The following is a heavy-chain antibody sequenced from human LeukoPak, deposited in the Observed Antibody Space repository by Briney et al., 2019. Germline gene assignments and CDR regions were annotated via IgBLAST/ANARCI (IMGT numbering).Heavy chain of an antibody. D-gene: IGHD1-26*01. Sequence: PSETLSLTCTVSVGSISGYFWSWVRQAPGRGLDWIGHIYYSGATNYNPSLRSRVTISVDTSKNQFSLKLRSVTAADTAVYYCGRAQYSGSCFDYWGQGTLVTVSS. CDR1: VGSISGYF. J-gene: IGHJ4*03. CDR2: IYYSGAT. CDR3: GRAQYSGSCFDY. V-gene: IGHV4-59*13.